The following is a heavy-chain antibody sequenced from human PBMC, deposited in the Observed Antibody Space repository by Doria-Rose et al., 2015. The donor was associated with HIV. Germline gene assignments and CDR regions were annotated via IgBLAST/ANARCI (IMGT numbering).Heavy chain of an antibody. D-gene: IGHD6-13*01. CDR1: GVSLSSPGMG. Sequence: QVTLKESGPVLVKPTETLTLTCTVSGVSLSSPGMGVSWIRQPPGKALEWLANIFSYDERSYNTSLKSRLTISSGTSKSQVVITMTDMDPVDTATYYCARIKSSRWYHKYYFDFWGQGTLVIVSA. CDR2: IFSYDER. J-gene: IGHJ4*02. V-gene: IGHV2-26*01. CDR3: ARIKSSRWYHKYYFDF.